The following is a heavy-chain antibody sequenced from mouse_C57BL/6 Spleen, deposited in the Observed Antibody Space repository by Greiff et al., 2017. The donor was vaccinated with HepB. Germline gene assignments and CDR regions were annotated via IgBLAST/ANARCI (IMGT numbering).Heavy chain of an antibody. CDR2: ISSGSSTI. J-gene: IGHJ2*01. Sequence: EVQLQQSGGGLVKPGGSLKLSCAASGFTFSDYGMHWVRQAPEKGLEWVAYISSGSSTIYYADTVKGRFTISRDNAKNTLFLQMTSLRSEDTAMYYCARRRPQNYFDYWGQGTTLTVSS. CDR1: GFTFSDYG. D-gene: IGHD1-2*01. V-gene: IGHV5-17*01. CDR3: ARRRPQNYFDY.